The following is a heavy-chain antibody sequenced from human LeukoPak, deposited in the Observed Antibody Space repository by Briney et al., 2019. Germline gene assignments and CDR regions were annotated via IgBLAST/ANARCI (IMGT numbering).Heavy chain of an antibody. CDR1: GGSFSGYY. Sequence: PSETLSLTCAVYGGSFSGYYWSWIRQPPGKGLEWLGEINHSGSTNYNPSLKSRVTISVDTSKNQFSLKLSSVTAADTAVYYCARAGLRYCSSTSCYFLDPWGQGTLVTVSS. V-gene: IGHV4-34*01. CDR3: ARAGLRYCSSTSCYFLDP. J-gene: IGHJ5*02. D-gene: IGHD2-2*01. CDR2: INHSGST.